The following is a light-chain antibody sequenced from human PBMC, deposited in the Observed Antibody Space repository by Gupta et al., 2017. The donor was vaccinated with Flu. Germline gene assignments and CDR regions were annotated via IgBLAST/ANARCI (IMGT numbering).Light chain of an antibody. CDR3: QRYDSTPRT. CDR2: WAS. J-gene: IGKJ1*01. V-gene: IGKV4-1*01. Sequence: DIVMTQSPDSLAVSLGERATINCKSSQSVLYSSNNKNYLAWYQQKPGQPPKLLIYWASTRESGVPDRFSGSASGTDFTLTISILHAEDVTVYYCQRYDSTPRTFGPETKVEIK. CDR1: QSVLYSSNNKNY.